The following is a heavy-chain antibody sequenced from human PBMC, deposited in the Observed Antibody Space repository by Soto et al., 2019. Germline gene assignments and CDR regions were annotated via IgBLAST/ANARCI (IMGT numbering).Heavy chain of an antibody. J-gene: IGHJ4*02. V-gene: IGHV3-23*01. D-gene: IGHD5-18*01. CDR2: ISGSGGST. CDR3: AKSRSSALVSNPDY. CDR1: GFTFSSYA. Sequence: EVQLLESGGGLVQPGGSLRLSCAASGFTFSSYAMSWVRQAPGKGLEWVSAISGSGGSTYYADSVKGRFTISRDNSKNTLYLQMNSLRAEHTAVYYCAKSRSSALVSNPDYWGQGTLVTLSS.